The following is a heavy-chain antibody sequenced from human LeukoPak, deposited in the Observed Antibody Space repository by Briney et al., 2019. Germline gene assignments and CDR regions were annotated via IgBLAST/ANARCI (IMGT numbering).Heavy chain of an antibody. CDR1: GGSISSSSYY. V-gene: IGHV4-39*07. Sequence: SETLSLTCTVSGGSISSSSYYWGWIRQPPGKGLEWIGEINHSGSTNYNPSLKSRVTISVDTSKNQFSLKLSSVTAADTAVYYCARGYDSSGDLGYWGQGTLVTVSS. CDR3: ARGYDSSGDLGY. CDR2: INHSGST. D-gene: IGHD3-22*01. J-gene: IGHJ4*02.